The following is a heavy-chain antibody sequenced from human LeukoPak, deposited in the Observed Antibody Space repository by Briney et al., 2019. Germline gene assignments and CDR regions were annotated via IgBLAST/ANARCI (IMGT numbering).Heavy chain of an antibody. D-gene: IGHD6-19*01. CDR3: AKRVAHSSGAYWDY. CDR1: GFTFSSYG. V-gene: IGHV3-23*01. CDR2: ISGGGGGT. Sequence: GGSLRLSCEASGFTFSSYGMSWVRQAPWKGLEWVSAISGGGGGTYYADSVKGRFTISRDNAKNTLYLQMNSLRAEDAAVYFCAKRVAHSSGAYWDYWGQGILVTVSS. J-gene: IGHJ4*02.